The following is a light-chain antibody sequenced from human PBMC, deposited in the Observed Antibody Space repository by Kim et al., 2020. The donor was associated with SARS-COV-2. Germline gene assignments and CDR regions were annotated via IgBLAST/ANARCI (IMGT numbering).Light chain of an antibody. Sequence: QAGLTQSPSVSKGLRQTATLTCTGSSNIVGNQGAAWLQQHQGHRAAWLQQHQGHPPKLQSYRNNNRPSGISERFSVSRSGNTASLTITGLQPEDEADYYCSTLDSSLSASAEFGGGTQLTVL. V-gene: IGLV10-54*02. J-gene: IGLJ3*02. CDR3: STLDSSLSASAE. CDR2: RNN. CDR1: SNIVGNQG.